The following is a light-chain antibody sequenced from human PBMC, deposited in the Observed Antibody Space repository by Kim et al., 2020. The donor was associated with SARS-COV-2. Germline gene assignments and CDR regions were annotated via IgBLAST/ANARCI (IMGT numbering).Light chain of an antibody. CDR3: QTWGTGIRV. CDR2: LNSDGSH. V-gene: IGLV4-69*01. J-gene: IGLJ2*01. Sequence: SVKHSCALSSGHSSYDIAWHQQQPEKGPRYLMKLNSDGSHSKGDGIPDRFSGSSSGAERYLTISSLQSEDEADYYCQTWGTGIRVFGGGTQLTVL. CDR1: SGHSSYD.